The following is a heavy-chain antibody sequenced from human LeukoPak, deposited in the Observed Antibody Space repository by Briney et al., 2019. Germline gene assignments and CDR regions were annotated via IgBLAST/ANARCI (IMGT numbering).Heavy chain of an antibody. CDR1: GGSISSSNYY. CDR3: ARYGQTAMVDY. Sequence: SETLSLTCTVSGGSISSSNYYWGWIRQPPGKGLEWIGSIYYSGSTYYNPSLKSRVTISVDTSKNQFSLKLSSVTAADTAVYYCARYGQTAMVDYWGQGTLVTVSS. CDR2: IYYSGST. D-gene: IGHD5-18*01. V-gene: IGHV4-39*01. J-gene: IGHJ4*02.